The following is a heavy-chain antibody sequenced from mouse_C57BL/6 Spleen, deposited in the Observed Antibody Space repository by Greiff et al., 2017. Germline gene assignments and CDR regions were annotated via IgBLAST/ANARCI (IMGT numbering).Heavy chain of an antibody. D-gene: IGHD1-1*01. CDR3: AREWIITTVVENYFDY. CDR1: GYTFTSYG. J-gene: IGHJ2*01. CDR2: IYPRSGNT. Sequence: QVQLQQSGAELARPGASVKLSCKASGYTFTSYGLSWVKQRTGQGLEWIGEIYPRSGNTYYNEKFKGKATLTADKSSSTAYMELRSLTSEDSAVYFCAREWIITTVVENYFDYWGQGTTLTVSS. V-gene: IGHV1-81*01.